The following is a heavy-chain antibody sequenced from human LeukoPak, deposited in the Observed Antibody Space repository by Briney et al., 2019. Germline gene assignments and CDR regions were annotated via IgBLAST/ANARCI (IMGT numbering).Heavy chain of an antibody. CDR3: ARSGYNKPWYSVDM. CDR1: GGSISSYY. Sequence: SETGSLTCTVSGGSISSYYWSWIRQPPGKGLEWIGCMYYSGITHYNPSLKSRVTISVDTPKNQFSLRLTSVTAADTAVYYCARSGYNKPWYSVDMWGHGTMVT. D-gene: IGHD1-26*01. CDR2: MYYSGIT. V-gene: IGHV4-59*08. J-gene: IGHJ3*02.